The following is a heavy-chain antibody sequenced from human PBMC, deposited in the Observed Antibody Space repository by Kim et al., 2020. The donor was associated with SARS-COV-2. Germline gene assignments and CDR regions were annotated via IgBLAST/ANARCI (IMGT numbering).Heavy chain of an antibody. CDR3: ARGEVVPAASDY. D-gene: IGHD2-2*01. J-gene: IGHJ4*02. V-gene: IGHV3-30*01. Sequence: YYADPVKGRFTISRDNSKNTLYLQMNSLRAEDTAVYYCARGEVVPAASDYWGQGTLVTVSS.